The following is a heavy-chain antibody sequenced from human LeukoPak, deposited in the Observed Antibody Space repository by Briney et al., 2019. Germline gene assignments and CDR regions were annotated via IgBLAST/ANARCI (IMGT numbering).Heavy chain of an antibody. CDR1: GFTFSSYW. J-gene: IGHJ4*02. V-gene: IGHV3-7*01. CDR3: ARDGDHYYGSGRRICYFDY. CDR2: IKQAGSEK. D-gene: IGHD3-10*01. Sequence: GGSLRLSCAASGFTFSSYWMSWVRQAPGKGLEWVANIKQAGSEKYYVDSVKGRFTISRDNAKNSLYLQMNSLRAEDTAVYYCARDGDHYYGSGRRICYFDYWGQGTLVTVSS.